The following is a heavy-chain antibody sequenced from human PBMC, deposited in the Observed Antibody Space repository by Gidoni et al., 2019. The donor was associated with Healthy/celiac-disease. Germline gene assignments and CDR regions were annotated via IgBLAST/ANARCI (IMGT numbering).Heavy chain of an antibody. D-gene: IGHD5-12*01. J-gene: IGHJ3*02. Sequence: NPSLKSRVTISVDTSKNQFSLKLSSVTAADTAVYYCARGLDGDGYNLQYGAFDIWGQGTMVTVSS. V-gene: IGHV4-59*09. CDR3: ARGLDGDGYNLQYGAFDI.